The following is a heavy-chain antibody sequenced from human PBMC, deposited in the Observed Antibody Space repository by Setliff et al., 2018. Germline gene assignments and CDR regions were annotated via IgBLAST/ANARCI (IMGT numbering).Heavy chain of an antibody. D-gene: IGHD3-3*01. CDR3: ARVSGFQYMDL. J-gene: IGHJ6*03. V-gene: IGHV4-4*07. Sequence: SETLSLTCSVSGGSIRSHYWGWFRQPAGKELEWIGQVYTSWSTNYNPSLKSRVTISLDTSKNQFSLNLSSLTAADTAVYYCARVSGFQYMDLWGKGTTVTVSS. CDR1: GGSIRSHY. CDR2: VYTSWST.